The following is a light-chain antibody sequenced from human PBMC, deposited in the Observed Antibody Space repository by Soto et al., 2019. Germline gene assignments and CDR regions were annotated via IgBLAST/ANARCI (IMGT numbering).Light chain of an antibody. CDR1: SSDVGGYNY. V-gene: IGLV2-14*03. CDR2: DVS. J-gene: IGLJ2*01. CDR3: TSYTSSSTLV. Sequence: QSVLTQPASVSGSPGQPITISCTGTSSDVGGYNYVSWYQHHPGKAPKLMIYDVSNRPSGVSNRFSGSKSGNTASLTISGLQAEDEADYYCTSYTSSSTLVFGGGTKVTVL.